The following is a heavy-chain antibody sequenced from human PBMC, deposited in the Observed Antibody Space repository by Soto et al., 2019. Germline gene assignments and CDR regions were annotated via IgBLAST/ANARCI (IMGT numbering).Heavy chain of an antibody. CDR2: ISYDGSNK. CDR1: GFTFSSYG. CDR3: AKETYDSCGYYDTLFDY. D-gene: IGHD3-22*01. Sequence: GGSLRLSCAASGFTFSSYGMHWVRQAPCKGLEWVAVISYDGSNKYYADSVKGRFTISRDNSKNTLYLQMNSLRAEDTAVYYCAKETYDSCGYYDTLFDYWGQGTLVTVSS. J-gene: IGHJ4*02. V-gene: IGHV3-30*18.